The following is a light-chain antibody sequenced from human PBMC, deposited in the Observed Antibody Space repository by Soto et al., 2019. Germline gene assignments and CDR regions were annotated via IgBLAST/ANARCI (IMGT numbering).Light chain of an antibody. V-gene: IGLV2-14*01. J-gene: IGLJ2*01. CDR3: SAYTTSSALVV. CDR2: EVS. Sequence: QSALTQPASVSGSPGQSITISCNGTSSDVGAYDFVSWYQQHPGKVPKLMIFEVSHRPSGVSHRFSGSKSDNMASLTISGLQAEDAADYYCSAYTTSSALVVFGGGTKVTVL. CDR1: SSDVGAYDF.